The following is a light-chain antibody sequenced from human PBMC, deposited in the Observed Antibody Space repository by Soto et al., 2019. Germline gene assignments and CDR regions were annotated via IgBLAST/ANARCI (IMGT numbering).Light chain of an antibody. Sequence: EIGLTQSPGTLSLSPGERATLSCGASQSVSSSYLAWYQQKPGQAPRLLIYGASSRATGIPDRFSGSGSGTDFTLTISRLEPEDFAVYYCQQYGSPTFGQGTKVDI. CDR3: QQYGSPT. CDR1: QSVSSSY. V-gene: IGKV3-20*01. J-gene: IGKJ1*01. CDR2: GAS.